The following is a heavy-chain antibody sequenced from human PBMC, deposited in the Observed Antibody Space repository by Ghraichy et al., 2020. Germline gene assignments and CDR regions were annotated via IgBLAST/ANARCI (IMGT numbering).Heavy chain of an antibody. CDR2: MYTSGTT. Sequence: PETLSLTCTVSGGSISSYYWTWIRQPAGKGLEWIGRMYTSGTTNYNPALKSRVTMSIDTSENQFSLKLSSVTAADTAVYYCAREKDYGASRGFDYWGQGTLVTVSS. J-gene: IGHJ4*02. V-gene: IGHV4-4*07. CDR3: AREKDYGASRGFDY. D-gene: IGHD4-17*01. CDR1: GGSISSYY.